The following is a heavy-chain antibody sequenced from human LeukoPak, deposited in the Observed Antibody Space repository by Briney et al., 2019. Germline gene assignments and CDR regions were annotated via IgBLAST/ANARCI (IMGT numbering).Heavy chain of an antibody. CDR2: ISGSDRTT. D-gene: IGHD3-22*01. Sequence: PGGSLRLSCEASGFTFSRFAMSWVRQAPGKGLEWVSSISGSDRTTYYADSVKGRFTISRDNSKNILYPQMNSLRADDTALYYCAKDGNYLDSSGYLIPFDYWGLGTLVTVSS. CDR1: GFTFSRFA. CDR3: AKDGNYLDSSGYLIPFDY. V-gene: IGHV3-23*01. J-gene: IGHJ4*02.